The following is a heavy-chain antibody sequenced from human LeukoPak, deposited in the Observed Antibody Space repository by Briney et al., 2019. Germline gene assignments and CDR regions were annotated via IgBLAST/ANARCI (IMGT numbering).Heavy chain of an antibody. D-gene: IGHD3-22*01. J-gene: IGHJ6*02. V-gene: IGHV1-69*10. Sequence: SVKVSCKASGGTFSSYAISWVRQAPGQGLEWMGGIIPILGIANYAQKFQGRVTITADKSTSTAYMEPSSLRSEDTAVYYCASNYYDSSFAHYYYYGMDVWGQGTTVTVSS. CDR1: GGTFSSYA. CDR3: ASNYYDSSFAHYYYYGMDV. CDR2: IIPILGIA.